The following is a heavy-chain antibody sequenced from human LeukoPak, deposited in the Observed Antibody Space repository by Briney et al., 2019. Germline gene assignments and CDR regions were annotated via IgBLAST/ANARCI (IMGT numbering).Heavy chain of an antibody. D-gene: IGHD6-19*01. CDR1: GYTFTSYD. CDR3: ASGPLEQWLVRFDY. Sequence: ASVKVSCKASGYTFTSYDINWVRQATGQGLEWMGWMNPNSGNTGYAQKFQGRVTITADKSTSTAYMELSSLRSEDTAVYYCASGPLEQWLVRFDYWGQGTLVTVSS. CDR2: MNPNSGNT. V-gene: IGHV1-8*01. J-gene: IGHJ4*02.